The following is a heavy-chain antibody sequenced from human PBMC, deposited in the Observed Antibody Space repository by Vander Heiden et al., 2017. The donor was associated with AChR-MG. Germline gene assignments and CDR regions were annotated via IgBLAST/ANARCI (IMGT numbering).Heavy chain of an antibody. CDR1: GGTFSSHA. Sequence: QVQLVQSGAEVKKPGSSVQVSCKASGGTFSSHAISWVRQAPGQGLEWMGRIIPILGIANYAQKFQGRVTITADKSTSTAYMELSSLRSEDTAVYYCAREPPNVGYCSGGSCYGPWFDPWGQGTLVTVSS. J-gene: IGHJ5*02. CDR3: AREPPNVGYCSGGSCYGPWFDP. V-gene: IGHV1-69*04. D-gene: IGHD2-15*01. CDR2: IIPILGIA.